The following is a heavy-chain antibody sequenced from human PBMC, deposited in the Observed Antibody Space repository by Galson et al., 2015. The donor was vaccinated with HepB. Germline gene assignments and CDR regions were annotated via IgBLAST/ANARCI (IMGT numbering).Heavy chain of an antibody. J-gene: IGHJ4*02. CDR1: GFTFSSYA. D-gene: IGHD3-22*01. CDR3: AREGNYYDSSGSEGRLDY. Sequence: SLRLSCAASGFTFSSYAMHWVRQAPGKGLEWVAVISYDGSNKYYADSVKGRFTISRDNSKNTLYLQMNSLRAEDTAVYYCAREGNYYDSSGSEGRLDYWGQGTLVTVSS. CDR2: ISYDGSNK. V-gene: IGHV3-30*04.